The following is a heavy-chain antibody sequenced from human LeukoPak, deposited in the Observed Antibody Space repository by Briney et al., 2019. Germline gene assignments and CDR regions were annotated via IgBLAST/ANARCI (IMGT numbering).Heavy chain of an antibody. D-gene: IGHD3-22*01. CDR2: INHSGST. CDR3: ARELVVITSSWFDP. CDR1: GGSFSGYY. Sequence: PSETLSLTCAIYGGSFSGYYWSWIRQPPGKGLEWIGEINHSGSTNYNPSLKSRVTISVDTSKNQFSLKLSSVTAADTAVYYCARELVVITSSWFDPWGQGTLVTVSS. J-gene: IGHJ5*02. V-gene: IGHV4-34*01.